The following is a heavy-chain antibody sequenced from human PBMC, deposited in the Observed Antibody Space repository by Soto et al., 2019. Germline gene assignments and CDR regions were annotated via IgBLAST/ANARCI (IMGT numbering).Heavy chain of an antibody. CDR3: AQAPKEARLYYSVLAV. Sequence: PGKGLEWIGYIYYSGSTYYNPSLKRRVTIPEDTSKNQSSLKLSSVTAADTAVYYCAQAPKEARLYYSVLAVWRNGTTVPVSS. J-gene: IGHJ6*04. CDR2: IYYSGST. V-gene: IGHV4-30-4*01. D-gene: IGHD6-6*01.